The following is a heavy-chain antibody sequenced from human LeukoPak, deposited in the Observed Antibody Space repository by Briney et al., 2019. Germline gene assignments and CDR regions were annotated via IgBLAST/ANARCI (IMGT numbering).Heavy chain of an antibody. CDR2: ISSSGSTI. J-gene: IGHJ4*02. V-gene: IGHV3-48*03. CDR3: ARGYSYGSDY. CDR1: GVTFSSYD. Sequence: GGSLRLSCAASGVTFSSYDMNWVRQAPGKGLEWVSYISSSGSTIYYADSVKGRFTISRDNAKNSLYLQMNSLRAEDTAVYYCARGYSYGSDYWGQGTLFTVSS. D-gene: IGHD5-18*01.